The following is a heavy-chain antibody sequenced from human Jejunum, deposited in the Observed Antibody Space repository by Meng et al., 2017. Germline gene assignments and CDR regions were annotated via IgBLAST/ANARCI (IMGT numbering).Heavy chain of an antibody. D-gene: IGHD5-18*01. J-gene: IGHJ4*02. CDR1: GGSISSVYW. CDR3: ARGGYYSFDY. Sequence: QVQLQGAGLGLLKPSETLALTCAVSGGSISSVYWWTWVRQSPGKGLEWIGEIYHSGSTNYNPSLKSRVTISVDKSKNQFSLKLTSVTAADTAVYYCARGGYYSFDYWGQGTLVTVSS. V-gene: IGHV4-4*02. CDR2: IYHSGST.